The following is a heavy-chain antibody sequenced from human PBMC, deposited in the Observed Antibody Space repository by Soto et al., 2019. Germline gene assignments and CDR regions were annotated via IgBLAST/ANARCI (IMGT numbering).Heavy chain of an antibody. D-gene: IGHD1-26*01. CDR3: ARDQGAITSPDYFDY. V-gene: IGHV3-48*01. Sequence: PGGSLRLSCAASGFTFSSYSMNWVRQAPGKGLEWVSYISSSSSTIYYADSVKGRFTISRDNSKNTLYLQMNSLRAEDTAVYYCARDQGAITSPDYFDYWGQGTLVTVSS. CDR1: GFTFSSYS. J-gene: IGHJ4*02. CDR2: ISSSSSTI.